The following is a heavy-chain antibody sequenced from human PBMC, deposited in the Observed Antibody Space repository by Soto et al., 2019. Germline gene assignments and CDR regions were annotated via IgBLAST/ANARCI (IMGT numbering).Heavy chain of an antibody. V-gene: IGHV1-18*01. CDR3: ARVVGLGSPVLYY. CDR2: ISPYSGST. CDR1: GYTFTSYG. Sequence: ASVKVSCKASGYTFTSYGISWVRQAPGQGLEWMGWISPYSGSTNYAQKLQGWVTMTRDTSISTAYMELSRLRSDDTAVYYCARVVGLGSPVLYYWGQGTLVTVSS. J-gene: IGHJ4*02. D-gene: IGHD2-15*01.